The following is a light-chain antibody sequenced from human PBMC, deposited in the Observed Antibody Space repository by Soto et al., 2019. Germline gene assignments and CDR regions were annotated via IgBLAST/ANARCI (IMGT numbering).Light chain of an antibody. CDR3: HQGSS. V-gene: IGKV3-11*01. Sequence: EIVLTQSPATLSLSPGERATLSCRASQSVNNYLAWYQQNPGQAPRLLIYDVSNRATGIPARFSGSGSGTDFTLTISSLEPEDVGVYYCHQGSSFGQGTKLEIK. CDR2: DVS. CDR1: QSVNNY. J-gene: IGKJ2*01.